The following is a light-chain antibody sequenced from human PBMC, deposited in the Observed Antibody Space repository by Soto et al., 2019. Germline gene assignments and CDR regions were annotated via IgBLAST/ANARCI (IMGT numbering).Light chain of an antibody. V-gene: IGKV2-28*01. Sequence: DIVMTQSPLSLPVTPGEQASISCRSSHSLLHSNGYNYLDWYLQKTGQSPQILIYLGSNRASGVPDRFSGSGSGTDFKLKISRVEAEDVGVYYCMQALQTTWTCGQGTKVDIK. CDR2: LGS. CDR3: MQALQTTWT. J-gene: IGKJ1*01. CDR1: HSLLHSNGYNY.